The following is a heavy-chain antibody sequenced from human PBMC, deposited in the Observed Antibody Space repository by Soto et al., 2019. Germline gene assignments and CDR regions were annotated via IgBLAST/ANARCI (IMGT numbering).Heavy chain of an antibody. V-gene: IGHV1-69*12. CDR2: IIPIFGTA. Sequence: QVQLVQSGAEVKKPGSSVKVSCKASGGTFRSYAISWVRQAPGQGLEWMGGIIPIFGTANYAQKFQGRVTITADESTSTAYMELSSLRSEDTAVYYCARVTNWERGRGYFDYWGQGTLVTVSS. CDR1: GGTFRSYA. D-gene: IGHD7-27*01. CDR3: ARVTNWERGRGYFDY. J-gene: IGHJ4*02.